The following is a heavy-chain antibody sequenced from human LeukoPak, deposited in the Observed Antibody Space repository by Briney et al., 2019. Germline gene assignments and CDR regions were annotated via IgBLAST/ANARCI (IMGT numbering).Heavy chain of an antibody. CDR3: ARAYGQVYFDN. CDR2: ISTGSSYT. Sequence: GGSLRLSCAASGFTFSDYYMSWIRQAPGKELEWVSYISTGSSYTNYADSVKGRFTISRDNAKNSLSLQMNSLRAEDTAIYYCARAYGQVYFDNWGQGTLVTVSS. V-gene: IGHV3-11*06. J-gene: IGHJ4*02. D-gene: IGHD3-10*01. CDR1: GFTFSDYY.